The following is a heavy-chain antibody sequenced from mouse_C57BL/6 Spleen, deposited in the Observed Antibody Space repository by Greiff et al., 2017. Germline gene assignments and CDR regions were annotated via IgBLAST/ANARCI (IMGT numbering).Heavy chain of an antibody. CDR1: GFSLTSYG. J-gene: IGHJ4*01. CDR3: DRGDGYDAGYAMDY. D-gene: IGHD2-2*01. Sequence: VQLQQSGPGLVQPSPSLSITCTVSGFSLTSYGVHWVRQSPGKGLEWLGVIWSGGSTDYNAAFIYRLSISKDNSKSQVFFKMNSLQADDTAIYYCDRGDGYDAGYAMDYWGQGTSVTVSS. V-gene: IGHV2-2*01. CDR2: IWSGGST.